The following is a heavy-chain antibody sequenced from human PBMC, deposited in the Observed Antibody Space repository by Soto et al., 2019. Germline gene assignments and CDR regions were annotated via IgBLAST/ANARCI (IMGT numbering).Heavy chain of an antibody. J-gene: IGHJ6*02. CDR2: INPNSGGT. D-gene: IGHD3-10*01. V-gene: IGHV1-2*04. Sequence: ASVKVSCKVSGYTFTGYYMHWVRQAPGQGLEWMGWINPNSGGTNYAQKFQGWVTMTRDTSISTAYMELSRLRSDDTAVYYCAREAGFVGYYYGMDVWGQGTTVTVSS. CDR3: AREAGFVGYYYGMDV. CDR1: GYTFTGYY.